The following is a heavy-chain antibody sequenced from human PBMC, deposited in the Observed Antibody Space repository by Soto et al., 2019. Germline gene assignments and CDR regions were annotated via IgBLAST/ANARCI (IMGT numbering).Heavy chain of an antibody. CDR3: ARRSHCSSTDGYIEGWFDP. J-gene: IGHJ5*02. CDR1: GGTFSSYA. V-gene: IGHV1-69*01. CDR2: IITIFGTA. Sequence: QVQLVQSGAEVKKPGSSVKVSCKASGGTFSSYAISWVRQAPGQGIEWMGGIITIFGTANYAQKFQARVTITADESTSTAYMELSSLRSEDTAVYYCARRSHCSSTDGYIEGWFDPWCQGTLVTFSS. D-gene: IGHD2-2*02.